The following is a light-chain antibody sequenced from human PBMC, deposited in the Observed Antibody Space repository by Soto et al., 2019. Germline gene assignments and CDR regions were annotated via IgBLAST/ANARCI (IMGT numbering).Light chain of an antibody. J-gene: IGKJ2*01. Sequence: DIQMTQSPSTLSASVGHRVTITCRASHSISAWLAWYQQKPGKAPKLLIYKASTLDSGVPSRFSGSGSGTEFTLTISSLQPDDFATYYCHQYHSFFNYTFGQGTKLEIK. V-gene: IGKV1-5*03. CDR2: KAS. CDR3: HQYHSFFNYT. CDR1: HSISAW.